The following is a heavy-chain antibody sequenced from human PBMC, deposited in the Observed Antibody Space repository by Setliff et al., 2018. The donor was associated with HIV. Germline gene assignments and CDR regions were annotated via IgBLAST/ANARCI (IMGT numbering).Heavy chain of an antibody. CDR2: IVPFLGIT. V-gene: IGHV1-69*10. Sequence: SVKVSCKTSGDTFSRNGLSWVRQAPGQGLEWMGGIVPFLGITKYAQKLQGRLTLTTDGSTSTAYMELSSLRSEGTAIYYCARCGWNAWGGPSDNWGQGTLVTVSS. J-gene: IGHJ4*02. CDR3: ARCGWNAWGGPSDN. CDR1: GDTFSRNG. D-gene: IGHD1-1*01.